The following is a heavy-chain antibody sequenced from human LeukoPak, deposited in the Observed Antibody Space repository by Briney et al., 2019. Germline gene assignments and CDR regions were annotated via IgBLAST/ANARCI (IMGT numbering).Heavy chain of an antibody. D-gene: IGHD3-10*01. V-gene: IGHV3-49*04. CDR3: AREGGSGSYSAY. CDR1: GFTFRDYA. Sequence: GGSLRLSCEASGFTFRDYAMGWVRQAPGQGLEWVGVIRSKSYGGTIEYAASVKGRFTISRDDSKSVAYLQMNSLRDEDTAVYYCAREGGSGSYSAYWGQGTRVTVSS. CDR2: IRSKSYGGTI. J-gene: IGHJ4*02.